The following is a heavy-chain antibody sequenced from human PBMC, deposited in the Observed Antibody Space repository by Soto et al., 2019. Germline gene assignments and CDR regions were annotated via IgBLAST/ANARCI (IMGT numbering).Heavy chain of an antibody. J-gene: IGHJ4*02. CDR1: GGSISSGGYS. V-gene: IGHV4-30-2*01. CDR3: ARGPPFH. CDR2: IYHSGST. Sequence: SETLSLTCAVSGGSISSGGYSWSWIRQPPGKGLEWIGYIYHSGSTYYNPSLKSRVTISVDRSKNQFSLKLSSVTAADTAVYYCARGPPFHCGQGTLVTVSS.